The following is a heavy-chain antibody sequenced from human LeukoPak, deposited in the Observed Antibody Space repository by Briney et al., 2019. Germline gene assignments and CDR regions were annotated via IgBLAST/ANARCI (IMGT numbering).Heavy chain of an antibody. Sequence: ASVKVSCKASGYTFTGYYTHWVRQAPGQGLEWMGWINPNSGGTNYAQKFQGRVTMTRDTSISTAYMELSRLRSDDTAVYYCARVLPLGSGWYSSKWGQFDPWGQGTLVTVSS. CDR1: GYTFTGYY. J-gene: IGHJ5*02. V-gene: IGHV1-2*02. CDR2: INPNSGGT. CDR3: ARVLPLGSGWYSSKWGQFDP. D-gene: IGHD6-19*01.